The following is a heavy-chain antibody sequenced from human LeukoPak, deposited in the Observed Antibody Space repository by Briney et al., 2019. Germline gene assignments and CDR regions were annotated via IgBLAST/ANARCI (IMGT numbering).Heavy chain of an antibody. D-gene: IGHD3-10*01. CDR3: AKDRVRGVIRAPRYFDY. J-gene: IGHJ4*02. CDR2: ISGSGGST. Sequence: GGSLRLSCAASGFTFSSYAMSWVRQAPGKGLEWVSAISGSGGSTYYADSVKGRFTISRDNSKNTLYLQMNSLRAEDTAVYYCAKDRVRGVIRAPRYFDYRGQGTLVTVSS. CDR1: GFTFSSYA. V-gene: IGHV3-23*01.